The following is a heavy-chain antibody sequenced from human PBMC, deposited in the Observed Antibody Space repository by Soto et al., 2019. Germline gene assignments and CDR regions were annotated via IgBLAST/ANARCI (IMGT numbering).Heavy chain of an antibody. CDR2: MYDTGST. CDR1: GASVSSGVYS. CDR3: ARDRGSGSYYPT. D-gene: IGHD3-10*01. V-gene: IGHV4-30-2*01. J-gene: IGHJ5*02. Sequence: QLQLQESGSGLVKPSQTLSLTCTVSGASVSSGVYSWGWIRQPPGKGLEWIGYMYDTGSTYYNPSLKPRVTISVDMAKNHFSLNLASVTAADTAVYYCARDRGSGSYYPTWGQGILVTVSS.